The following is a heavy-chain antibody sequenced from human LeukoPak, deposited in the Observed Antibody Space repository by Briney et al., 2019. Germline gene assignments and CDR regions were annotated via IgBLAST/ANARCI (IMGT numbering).Heavy chain of an antibody. Sequence: PGGSLRLSCAASEFTFSIYGMHWVRQAPGKGLEWVAVISFDGGNKVYADSVKGRVTISRDNSKNTLSLQMNSLRAEDTAVYYCAKGKGSGSYYNYQYGMDVWGQGTTVTVSS. CDR3: AKGKGSGSYYNYQYGMDV. D-gene: IGHD3-10*01. CDR1: EFTFSIYG. J-gene: IGHJ6*02. V-gene: IGHV3-30*18. CDR2: ISFDGGNK.